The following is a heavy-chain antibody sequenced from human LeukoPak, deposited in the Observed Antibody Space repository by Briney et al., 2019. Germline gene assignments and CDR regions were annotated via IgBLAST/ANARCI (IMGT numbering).Heavy chain of an antibody. Sequence: SETLSLTCTVSGGSISSYYWSWIRPPPGKGLEWIGYIYYSGSTNYNPSLKSRVTISVDTSKNQFSLKLSSVTAADTAVYYCARSEAYYDILTGYYRYNWFDPWGQGTLVTVSS. CDR3: ARSEAYYDILTGYYRYNWFDP. CDR1: GGSISSYY. J-gene: IGHJ5*02. D-gene: IGHD3-9*01. CDR2: IYYSGST. V-gene: IGHV4-59*08.